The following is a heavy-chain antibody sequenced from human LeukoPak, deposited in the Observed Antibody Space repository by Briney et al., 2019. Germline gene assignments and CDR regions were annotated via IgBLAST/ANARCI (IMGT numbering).Heavy chain of an antibody. CDR1: GGSFSDYY. V-gene: IGHV4-34*01. D-gene: IGHD3-10*01. J-gene: IGHJ2*01. Sequence: SETLSLTCAVYGGSFSDYYWSWIRQPPGEGLEWIGEINHSGSTNYNPSLKSRVTISVDTSDNHFSLNLSSVTAADTAVYYCARTRLDYYGSGTYPNWYFDLWGRGTLVTVSS. CDR2: INHSGST. CDR3: ARTRLDYYGSGTYPNWYFDL.